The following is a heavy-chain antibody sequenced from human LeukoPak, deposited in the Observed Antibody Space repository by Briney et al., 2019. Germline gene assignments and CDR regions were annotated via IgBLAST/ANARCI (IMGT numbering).Heavy chain of an antibody. Sequence: WGSVRLSCAASGYTFSSYAMSWVRQAPGKGLEWVSAISGSGGNTYYAHSVKGRVTISRDKSKNTPYLQLNSLRSEDKAVYYCATTGGQYQLLYYFDYWGQGTLVTVSS. CDR3: ATTGGQYQLLYYFDY. CDR1: GYTFSSYA. D-gene: IGHD2-2*01. V-gene: IGHV3-23*01. CDR2: ISGSGGNT. J-gene: IGHJ4*02.